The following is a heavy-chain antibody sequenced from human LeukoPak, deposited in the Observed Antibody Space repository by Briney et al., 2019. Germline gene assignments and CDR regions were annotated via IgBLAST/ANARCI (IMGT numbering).Heavy chain of an antibody. D-gene: IGHD2-2*01. Sequence: SESLSLTCTVPGGSISSSSYYWGWIRQPPGKGLEWIGSIYYSGSTYYNPSLKSRVTISVDTSKNQFSLKLSSVTAADTAVYYCARAADCSSTSCSDFDYWGQGTLVTVSS. CDR2: IYYSGST. CDR3: ARAADCSSTSCSDFDY. V-gene: IGHV4-39*07. CDR1: GGSISSSSYY. J-gene: IGHJ4*02.